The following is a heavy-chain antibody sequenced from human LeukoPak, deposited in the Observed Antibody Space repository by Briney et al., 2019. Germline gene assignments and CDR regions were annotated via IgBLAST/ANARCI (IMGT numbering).Heavy chain of an antibody. V-gene: IGHV1-46*01. J-gene: IGHJ4*02. D-gene: IGHD5-18*01. CDR2: INPSSGGT. Sequence: ASVKVSCKASGYAFTSYYIHWVRQAPGQGLEWMGVINPSSGGTSYAQKFQGRVTMTRDTSTGTVYMALSSLRSEDTAVYYCARPGYSYGFDYWGQGTLVTVSS. CDR1: GYAFTSYY. CDR3: ARPGYSYGFDY.